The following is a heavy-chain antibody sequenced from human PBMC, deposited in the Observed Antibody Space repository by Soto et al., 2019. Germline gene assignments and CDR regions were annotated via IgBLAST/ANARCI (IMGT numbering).Heavy chain of an antibody. CDR2: IKQNGSEK. D-gene: IGHD1-26*01. Sequence: EVQLVESGGGLVQPGGSLRLSCPASGFTFSSYWMSWVRQAPGKGLEWVANIKQNGSEKYYVDSVKGRLTISRDNAKNSLYMQMNSLRAEDTAVYYCASDSGSYFGHPEDFQHWGQGTLVTVSS. CDR3: ASDSGSYFGHPEDFQH. CDR1: GFTFSSYW. V-gene: IGHV3-7*01. J-gene: IGHJ1*01.